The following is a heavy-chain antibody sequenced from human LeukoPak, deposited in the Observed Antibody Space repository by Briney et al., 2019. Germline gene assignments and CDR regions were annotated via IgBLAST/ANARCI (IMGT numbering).Heavy chain of an antibody. CDR2: ISESSTSI. Sequence: GGSLRLSCAASGFTFSSYSMNWVRQAPGKGLEWVSYISESSTSIYYADSVKGRFTISRDNAKNSLYLQMNSLRAEDTAVYYCAKGAHYGSGSYYYYMDVWGKGTTVTVSS. D-gene: IGHD3-10*01. J-gene: IGHJ6*03. CDR3: AKGAHYGSGSYYYYMDV. V-gene: IGHV3-48*01. CDR1: GFTFSSYS.